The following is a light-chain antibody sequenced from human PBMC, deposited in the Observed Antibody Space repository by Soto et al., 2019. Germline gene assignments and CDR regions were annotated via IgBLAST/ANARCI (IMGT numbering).Light chain of an antibody. Sequence: EIVLTQSPGTLSLSPGERATLSCRASQSVSSSFLAWYQQKPGQAPRLLIYDASSRATGIPDRFSGGGSGTDFTLTINRLEPEDFAVYYCQQYGSSPYTFGQGTTLEIK. CDR1: QSVSSSF. V-gene: IGKV3-20*01. CDR3: QQYGSSPYT. CDR2: DAS. J-gene: IGKJ2*01.